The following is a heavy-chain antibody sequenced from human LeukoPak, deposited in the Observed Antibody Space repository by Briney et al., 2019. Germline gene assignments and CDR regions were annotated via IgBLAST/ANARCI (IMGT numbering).Heavy chain of an antibody. D-gene: IGHD5-12*01. Sequence: GASVKVSCKASGGTFSSYAISWVRQAPGQGLEWMGGIIPIFGTANYAQKFQGRVTITADESTSTAYMELSSLRSEDTAVYYCASSTRNIVATVYFDYWGQGTLVTVSS. CDR1: GGTFSSYA. CDR2: IIPIFGTA. CDR3: ASSTRNIVATVYFDY. V-gene: IGHV1-69*13. J-gene: IGHJ4*02.